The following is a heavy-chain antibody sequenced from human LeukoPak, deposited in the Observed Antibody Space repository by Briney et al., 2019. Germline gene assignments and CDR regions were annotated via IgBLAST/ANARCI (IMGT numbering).Heavy chain of an antibody. CDR3: ASNYDYGDYGQYFQH. Sequence: SETLSLTCAVSGGSISSGGYSWSWIRQPPGKGLEWIRYIYHSGSTYYNPSLKSRVTISVDRSKNQFSLKLSSVTAADTAVYYCASNYDYGDYGQYFQHWGQGTLVTVSS. CDR1: GGSISSGGYS. D-gene: IGHD4-17*01. CDR2: IYHSGST. J-gene: IGHJ1*01. V-gene: IGHV4-30-2*01.